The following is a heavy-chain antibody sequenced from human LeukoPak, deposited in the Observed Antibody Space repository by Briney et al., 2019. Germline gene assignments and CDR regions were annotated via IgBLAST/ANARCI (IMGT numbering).Heavy chain of an antibody. CDR3: AKDHSADYDILTGYYGY. D-gene: IGHD3-9*01. J-gene: IGHJ4*02. CDR2: ISGSGGST. CDR1: GFTFSSYA. Sequence: PGGSLRLSCAASGFTFSSYAMSWVRQAPGKGLEWVSAISGSGGSTYYADSVKGRFTISRDNSKNTLYLQMNSLRAEDTAVYYCAKDHSADYDILTGYYGYWGQGTLVTVSS. V-gene: IGHV3-23*01.